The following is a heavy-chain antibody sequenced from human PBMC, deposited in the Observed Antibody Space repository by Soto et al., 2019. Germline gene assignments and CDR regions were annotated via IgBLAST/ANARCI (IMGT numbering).Heavy chain of an antibody. J-gene: IGHJ4*02. V-gene: IGHV3-23*01. CDR3: AKDRFGIVGPVDY. Sequence: EVQLLESGGNLVQPGGSLRLSCAASGLIFSDYAMSWVRQAPGKGLECVACISGSGGDTFYAYSVKGRFTISRDNSKNKLSLHMNSLRVDDTAVYFCAKDRFGIVGPVDYWGQGTLVTVSS. CDR1: GLIFSDYA. CDR2: ISGSGGDT. D-gene: IGHD1-26*01.